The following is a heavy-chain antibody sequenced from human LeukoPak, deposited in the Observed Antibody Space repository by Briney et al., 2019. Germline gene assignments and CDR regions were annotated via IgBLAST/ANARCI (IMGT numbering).Heavy chain of an antibody. V-gene: IGHV3-30*02. CDR3: ARDVVAAAGT. J-gene: IGHJ4*02. CDR2: IRYDGSNK. D-gene: IGHD6-13*01. CDR1: GFTFSSYG. Sequence: PGGSLRLSCAASGFTFSSYGMHWVRQAPGKGLEWVAFIRYDGSNKYYADSVKGRFTISRDNAKNSLYLQMNSLRAEDTAVYYCARDVVAAAGTWGQGTLVTVSS.